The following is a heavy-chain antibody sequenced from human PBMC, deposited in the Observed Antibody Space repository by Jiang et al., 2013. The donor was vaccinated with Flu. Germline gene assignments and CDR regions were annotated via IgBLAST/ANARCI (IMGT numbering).Heavy chain of an antibody. V-gene: IGHV1-46*03. Sequence: GQGLEWMGIINPSGGSTSYAQKFQGRVTMTRDTSTSTVYMELSSLRSEDTAVYYCARGVSYYDSSGYSLEYWGQGTLVTVSS. D-gene: IGHD3-22*01. CDR2: INPSGGST. J-gene: IGHJ4*02. CDR3: ARGVSYYDSSGYSLEY.